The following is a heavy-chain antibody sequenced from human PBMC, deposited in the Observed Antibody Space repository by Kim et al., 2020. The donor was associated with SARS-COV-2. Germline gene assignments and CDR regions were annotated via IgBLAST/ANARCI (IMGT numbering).Heavy chain of an antibody. Sequence: ASVKVSCKASGYTFTSYGISWVRQAPGQGLEWMGWISAYNGNTNYAQKLQGRVTMTTDTSTSTAYMELRSLRSDDTAVYYCARDISKLRYFDWVPGDYYYYGMDVWGQGTTVTVSS. V-gene: IGHV1-18*04. D-gene: IGHD3-9*01. CDR3: ARDISKLRYFDWVPGDYYYYGMDV. J-gene: IGHJ6*02. CDR2: ISAYNGNT. CDR1: GYTFTSYG.